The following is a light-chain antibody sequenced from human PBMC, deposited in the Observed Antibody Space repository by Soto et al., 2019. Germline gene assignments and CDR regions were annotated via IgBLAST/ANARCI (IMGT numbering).Light chain of an antibody. J-gene: IGLJ2*01. CDR2: DVS. Sequence: QSVLTQPASVSGSPGQSITISCTGTSSDVGGYNYVSWYQQHPGKAPKLVISDVSNRPSGVSNRFSGSKSGNTASLTISGLQAEDEGDYYCSSYTSSSTLVFGGGTQLTVL. CDR1: SSDVGGYNY. CDR3: SSYTSSSTLV. V-gene: IGLV2-14*01.